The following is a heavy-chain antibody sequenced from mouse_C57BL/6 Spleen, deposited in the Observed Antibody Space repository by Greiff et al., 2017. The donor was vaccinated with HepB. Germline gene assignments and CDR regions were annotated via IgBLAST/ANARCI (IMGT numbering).Heavy chain of an antibody. CDR1: GFTFSSYA. CDR3: ARAITTVVTPVAY. V-gene: IGHV5-4*01. J-gene: IGHJ3*01. D-gene: IGHD1-1*01. Sequence: EVQLVESGGGLVKPGGSLKLSCAASGFTFSSYAMSWVRQTPEKRLEWVATISDGGSYTYYPDNVKGRFTISRDNAKNNLYLQMSHLKSEDTAMYYCARAITTVVTPVAYWGQGTLVTVSA. CDR2: ISDGGSYT.